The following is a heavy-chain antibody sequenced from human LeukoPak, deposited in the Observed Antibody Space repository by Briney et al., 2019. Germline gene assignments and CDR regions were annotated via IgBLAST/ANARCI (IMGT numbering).Heavy chain of an antibody. Sequence: RASVKVSCKASDYTFSSYGISWVRQAPGQGLEWMGWINPNNGNTNYVQKLQGRVTMTTDTSTSTAYMELRSLRSDDTAVYYCARVGYDSSGRHRYAFDIWGQGTMVTVSS. CDR3: ARVGYDSSGRHRYAFDI. D-gene: IGHD3-22*01. CDR2: INPNNGNT. V-gene: IGHV1-18*01. J-gene: IGHJ3*02. CDR1: DYTFSSYG.